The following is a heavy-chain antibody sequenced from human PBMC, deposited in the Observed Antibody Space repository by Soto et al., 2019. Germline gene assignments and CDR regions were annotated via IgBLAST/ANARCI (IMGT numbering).Heavy chain of an antibody. J-gene: IGHJ4*02. V-gene: IGHV3-15*07. CDR3: ARSLGYYYGSGNYYPMVF. Sequence: GGSLRLSCAASGFTFSNAWMNWVRQAPGKGLEWVGRIKSKTDGGTTDYAAPVKGRFTISRDDSESTVYLQMHSLKSEDTAVYYCARSLGYYYGSGNYYPMVFWGRGTLVTVSS. CDR1: GFTFSNAW. CDR2: IKSKTDGGTT. D-gene: IGHD3-10*01.